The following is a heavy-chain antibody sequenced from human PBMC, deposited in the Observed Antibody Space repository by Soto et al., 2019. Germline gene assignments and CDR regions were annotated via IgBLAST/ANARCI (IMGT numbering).Heavy chain of an antibody. CDR1: GFTFSSCG. CDR3: GRSAGSTYYFYFES. V-gene: IGHV3-23*01. D-gene: IGHD3-3*01. Sequence: PGGSLRLSCAASGFTFSSCGMNWVRQAPGKGLEWVSTISGSDGSTYYADSVKGRFTTSRGNSKNTLYLQMNSLRAEDTAMYYCGRSAGSTYYFYFESRGQGTQVTVSS. CDR2: ISGSDGST. J-gene: IGHJ4*02.